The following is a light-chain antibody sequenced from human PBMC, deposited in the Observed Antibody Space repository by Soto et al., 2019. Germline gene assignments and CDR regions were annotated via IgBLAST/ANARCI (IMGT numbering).Light chain of an antibody. Sequence: EIVMTQSPDTLSVSPGDRATLSCRASQRISSNLAWYQQKPGQAPRLLIYAASTRATGVPARFSGSGSETDFTLTISNLQSEDCAVYYCQHYNNWPPYTFGQGTKLEIK. V-gene: IGKV3D-15*01. CDR1: QRISSN. J-gene: IGKJ2*01. CDR2: AAS. CDR3: QHYNNWPPYT.